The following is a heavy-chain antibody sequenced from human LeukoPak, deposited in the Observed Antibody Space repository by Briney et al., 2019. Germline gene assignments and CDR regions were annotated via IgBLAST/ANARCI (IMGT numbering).Heavy chain of an antibody. Sequence: GGSLRLSCAASGFPFSSYDMNWVRQAPGKGLEWVSHITSSGTTIYYADSVKGRFTISRDNPKDTLYLQMNSLRAEDTAVYFCAKRGVVIRVILVGFHKEAYYFDSWGQGALVTVSS. CDR3: AKRGVVIRVILVGFHKEAYYFDS. CDR2: ITSSGTTI. V-gene: IGHV3-48*01. CDR1: GFPFSSYD. J-gene: IGHJ4*02. D-gene: IGHD3-22*01.